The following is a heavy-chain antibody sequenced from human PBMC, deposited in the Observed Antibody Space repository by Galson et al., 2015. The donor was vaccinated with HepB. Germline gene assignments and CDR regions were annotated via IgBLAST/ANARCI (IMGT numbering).Heavy chain of an antibody. J-gene: IGHJ6*02. CDR3: AKDLFPATYYDILTGPRWTSYYYGMDV. V-gene: IGHV3-30*18. D-gene: IGHD3-9*01. CDR2: ISYDGSNK. CDR1: GFTFSSYG. Sequence: CAASGFTFSSYGMHWVRQAPGKGLEWVAVISYDGSNKYYADSVKGRFTISRDNSKDTLYLQMNSLRAEDTAVYYCAKDLFPATYYDILTGPRWTSYYYGMDVWGQGTTVTVSS.